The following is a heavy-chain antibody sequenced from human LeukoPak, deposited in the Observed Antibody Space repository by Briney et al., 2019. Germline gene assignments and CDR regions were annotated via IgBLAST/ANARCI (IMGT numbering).Heavy chain of an antibody. D-gene: IGHD2-2*01. CDR1: GFTFSSYA. CDR2: ISGSGGST. V-gene: IGHV3-23*01. Sequence: GGSLRLSCAASGFTFSSYAMSWVRQAPGKGLEWVPAISGSGGSTYYADSVKGRFTISRDNSKNTLYLQMNSLRAEDTAVYYCAKDSHCSSTSCYGHNWFDPWGQGTLVTVSS. J-gene: IGHJ5*02. CDR3: AKDSHCSSTSCYGHNWFDP.